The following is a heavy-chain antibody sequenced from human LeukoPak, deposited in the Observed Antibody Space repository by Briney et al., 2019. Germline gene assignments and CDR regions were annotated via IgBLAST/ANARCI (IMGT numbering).Heavy chain of an antibody. CDR3: AKSVRRPHHVTSYGMDV. J-gene: IGHJ6*02. D-gene: IGHD2-21*02. V-gene: IGHV3-23*01. CDR1: GFTFSSYW. CDR2: ISGSGGST. Sequence: GGSLRLSCAASGFTFSSYWMHWVRQAPGKGLEWVSAISGSGGSTYYADSVKGRFTISRDNSKNTLYLQMNSLRAEDTAVYYCAKSVRRPHHVTSYGMDVWGQGTTVTVSS.